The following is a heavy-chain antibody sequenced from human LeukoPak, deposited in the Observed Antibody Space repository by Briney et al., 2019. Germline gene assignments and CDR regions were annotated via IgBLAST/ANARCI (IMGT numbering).Heavy chain of an antibody. V-gene: IGHV3-49*03. CDR3: TRDLSEWTTVVTPLFDY. D-gene: IGHD4-23*01. J-gene: IGHJ4*02. Sequence: PGGSLRLSCTASGFTFGDYAMSWFRQAPGKGLEWVGFIRSKAYGGTTEYAASVKGRFTISRDDSKSIAYLQMNSLKTEDTAVYYCTRDLSEWTTVVTPLFDYWGQGTLVTVSS. CDR2: IRSKAYGGTT. CDR1: GFTFGDYA.